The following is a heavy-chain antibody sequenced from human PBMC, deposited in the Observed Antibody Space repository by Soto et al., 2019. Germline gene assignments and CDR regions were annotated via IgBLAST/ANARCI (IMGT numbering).Heavy chain of an antibody. CDR1: GYTFTSYG. V-gene: IGHV1-69*13. CDR2: IIPIFGTA. J-gene: IGHJ4*02. D-gene: IGHD2-8*01. Sequence: SVKVSCKASGYTFTSYGISWVRQAPGQGLEWMGGIIPIFGTANYAQKFQGRVTITADESTSTAYMELSSLRSEDTAVYYCARDGMVYALRYWGQGTLVTVSS. CDR3: ARDGMVYALRY.